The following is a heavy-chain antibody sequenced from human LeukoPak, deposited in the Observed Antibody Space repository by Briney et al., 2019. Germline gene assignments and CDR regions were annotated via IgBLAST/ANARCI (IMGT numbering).Heavy chain of an antibody. CDR2: IRSDGST. D-gene: IGHD3-22*01. V-gene: IGHV3-74*01. CDR1: GFTFSIYW. CDR3: ARAPSEIGGYYPEYFRH. J-gene: IGHJ1*01. Sequence: PGGSLRLSCAASGFTFSIYWMHWVRQAPGKELVWVSSIRSDGSTNYADSVKGRFTISRDNAKNTVSLQKNSLRPEDTGVYYCARAPSEIGGYYPEYFRHWGQGTLVTVS.